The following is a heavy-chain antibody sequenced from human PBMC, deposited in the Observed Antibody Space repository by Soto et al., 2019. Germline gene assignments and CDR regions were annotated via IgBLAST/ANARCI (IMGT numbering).Heavy chain of an antibody. J-gene: IGHJ5*02. D-gene: IGHD1-1*01. CDR3: ARGRWNDVKRWFDP. V-gene: IGHV4-34*01. CDR2: INHSGST. Sequence: SETLSLTCAVYGGSFSGYYWSWIRQPPGKGLEWIGEINHSGSTNYNPSLKSRVTISVDTSKNQFSLKLSSVTAADTAVYYCARGRWNDVKRWFDPWGQGTLVTVSS. CDR1: GGSFSGYY.